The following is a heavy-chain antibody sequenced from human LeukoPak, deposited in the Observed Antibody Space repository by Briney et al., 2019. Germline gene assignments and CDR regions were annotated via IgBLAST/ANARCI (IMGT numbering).Heavy chain of an antibody. J-gene: IGHJ5*02. V-gene: IGHV3-23*01. Sequence: GGSLRLSCAASGFTFSSYAMSWVRQAPGKGLEWVSAISDSDGNTYYADSVKGRFTISRDNSKNTLYLQMNSLRAEDTAVYYCAKDVVAPGGFDPWGQGTLVTVSS. CDR3: AKDVVAPGGFDP. CDR1: GFTFSSYA. D-gene: IGHD2-15*01. CDR2: ISDSDGNT.